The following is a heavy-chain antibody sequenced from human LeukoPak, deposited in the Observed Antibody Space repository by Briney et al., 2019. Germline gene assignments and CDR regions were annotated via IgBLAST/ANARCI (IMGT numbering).Heavy chain of an antibody. V-gene: IGHV3-21*01. J-gene: IGHJ3*02. CDR1: GFTFSSYS. CDR3: ARGRGWGTFDI. CDR2: ISSQSTYI. Sequence: PGGSLRLSCASSGFTFSSYSMSWVRQAPGKGLEWVSSISSQSTYIYSADSLKGRFAISRDNAKNSLYLQMNSLRADDTAVYYCARGRGWGTFDIWGQGTMVTVSS. D-gene: IGHD3-10*01.